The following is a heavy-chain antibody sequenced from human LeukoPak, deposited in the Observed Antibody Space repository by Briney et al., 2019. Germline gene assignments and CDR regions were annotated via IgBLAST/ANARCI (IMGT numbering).Heavy chain of an antibody. J-gene: IGHJ4*02. Sequence: PGGTLRLSCAASGFTFSSYGMSWVRQAPGKGLEWVSAISGSGGSTYYADSVKGRFTISRDNSKNTLYLQMNSLRAEDTAVYYCAKDLFLQLGIGGGGNCLDYWGQGTLVTVSS. D-gene: IGHD7-27*01. CDR1: GFTFSSYG. CDR3: AKDLFLQLGIGGGGNCLDY. V-gene: IGHV3-23*01. CDR2: ISGSGGST.